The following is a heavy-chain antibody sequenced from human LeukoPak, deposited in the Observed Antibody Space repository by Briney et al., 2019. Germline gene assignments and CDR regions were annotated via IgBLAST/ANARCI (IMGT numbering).Heavy chain of an antibody. CDR2: ISAYNGNT. D-gene: IGHD3-22*01. CDR1: GYTFTSYG. V-gene: IGHV1-18*01. Sequence: GASVKVSFKASGYTFTSYGISWVRQAPGQGLEWMGWISAYNGNTNYAQKLQGRVTMTTDTSTSTAYMELRSLRSDDTAVYYCARVSITMIVVVMDARAAFDIWGQGTMVTVSS. CDR3: ARVSITMIVVVMDARAAFDI. J-gene: IGHJ3*02.